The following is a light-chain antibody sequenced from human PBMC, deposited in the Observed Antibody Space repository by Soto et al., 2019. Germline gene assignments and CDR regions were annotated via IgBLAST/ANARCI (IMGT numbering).Light chain of an antibody. CDR1: QSISSW. CDR2: DAS. Sequence: ADRVTITCRASQSISSWLAWYQQKPGKAPKLLIYDASSLESGVPSRFSGSGSGTEFTLTISSLQPDDFATYYCQHYNSYSEAFGQGTKVDIK. J-gene: IGKJ1*01. CDR3: QHYNSYSEA. V-gene: IGKV1-5*01.